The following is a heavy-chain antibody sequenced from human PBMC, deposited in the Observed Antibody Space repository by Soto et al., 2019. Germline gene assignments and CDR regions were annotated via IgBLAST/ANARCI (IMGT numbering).Heavy chain of an antibody. CDR2: ITPYNGNT. D-gene: IGHD3-16*01. CDR1: GYTFISYD. J-gene: IGHJ6*02. CDR3: ARDLQTRFSWGSTTPQYSYYGMEV. Sequence: ASVKVSCKASGYTFISYDLSWVRQAPGHGLEWLGRITPYNGNTNYAQKFQGRVTMTSDTSTNTAYLDLRSLRSDDTAVYYCARDLQTRFSWGSTTPQYSYYGMEVWGRGTTVTV. V-gene: IGHV1-18*01.